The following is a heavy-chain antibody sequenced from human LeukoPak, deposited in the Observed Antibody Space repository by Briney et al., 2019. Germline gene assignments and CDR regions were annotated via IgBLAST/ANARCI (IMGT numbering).Heavy chain of an antibody. V-gene: IGHV3-74*01. Sequence: GGSLRLSCAASGFTFSSYWMHWVRQAPGKGLVWVSRINSDGSSTSYADSVKGRFTISRDNAKNTLYLQMNSLRAEDTAVYYCARWRAYYYDSSGYYPFDHWGQGTLVTVSS. D-gene: IGHD3-22*01. CDR1: GFTFSSYW. J-gene: IGHJ4*02. CDR2: INSDGSST. CDR3: ARWRAYYYDSSGYYPFDH.